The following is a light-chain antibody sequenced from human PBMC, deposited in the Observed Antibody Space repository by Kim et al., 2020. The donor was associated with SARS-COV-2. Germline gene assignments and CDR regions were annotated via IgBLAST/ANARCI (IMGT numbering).Light chain of an antibody. CDR3: CSYAGYDESV. CDR2: EGN. CDR1: SSDVGSYNL. Sequence: QSALTQPASVSGSPGQSITISCTGTSSDVGSYNLVSWYQQYPGKAPKLMVYEGNKRPSGVSNRFSASKSGNTASLTISGLQAEDEADYYCCSYAGYDESVFGTGTKVTVL. J-gene: IGLJ1*01. V-gene: IGLV2-23*01.